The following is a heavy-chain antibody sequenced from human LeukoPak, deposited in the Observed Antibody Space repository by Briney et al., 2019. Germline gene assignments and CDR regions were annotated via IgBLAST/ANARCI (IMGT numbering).Heavy chain of an antibody. Sequence: SETLSLTCAVYGGSFSGYYWSWIRQPPGKGLEWIGEINHSGSTNHNPSLKSRGTISVDTSKNQFSLKLSSVTAADTAVYYCARGVRSAAGYYYMDVWGKGTTVTVSS. V-gene: IGHV4-34*01. CDR1: GGSFSGYY. J-gene: IGHJ6*03. CDR3: ARGVRSAAGYYYMDV. D-gene: IGHD4-17*01. CDR2: INHSGST.